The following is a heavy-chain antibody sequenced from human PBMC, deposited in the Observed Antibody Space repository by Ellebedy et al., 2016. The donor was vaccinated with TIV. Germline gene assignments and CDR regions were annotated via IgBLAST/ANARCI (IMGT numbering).Heavy chain of an antibody. J-gene: IGHJ4*02. CDR2: INAGNGTT. D-gene: IGHD6-6*01. CDR1: GYTLTSYA. Sequence: AASVKVSCKASGYTLTSYAMHWVRQAPGQGLEWVGWINAGNGTTNYSQKFQGRVTIPRDTSASTAYMELSSLRCEDTAVYYCPRGGPSIAPTTLRSLFDYWGQGTLVTVSS. CDR3: PRGGPSIAPTTLRSLFDY. V-gene: IGHV1-3*01.